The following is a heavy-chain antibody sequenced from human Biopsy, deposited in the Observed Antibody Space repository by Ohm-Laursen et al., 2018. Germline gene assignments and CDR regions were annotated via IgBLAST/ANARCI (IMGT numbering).Heavy chain of an antibody. CDR3: GNEVHGRDY. CDR1: GKTFSDYY. D-gene: IGHD2-15*01. V-gene: IGHV4-34*08. J-gene: IGHJ4*02. CDR2: INQSGRT. Sequence: TLSLTCEVYGKTFSDYYWSWIRQPPGKGLEWIGQINQSGRTNYNPSLKSRVNMSADKSNNQFFLKLTSVTSADTAVYFCGNEVHGRDYWGLGALVTVSS.